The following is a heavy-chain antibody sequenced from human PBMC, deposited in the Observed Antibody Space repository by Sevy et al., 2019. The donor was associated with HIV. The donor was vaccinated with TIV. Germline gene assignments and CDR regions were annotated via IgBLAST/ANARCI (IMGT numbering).Heavy chain of an antibody. J-gene: IGHJ6*02. Sequence: GGSLRLSCAASGFTFSSYSMNWVRQAPGKGLEWVSYISSSSSTIYYADSVKGRFTISRDNAKNSLYLQMNSLRDEDTAVYYCAREERWLQALSYYYYGMDVWGQGTMVTVSS. V-gene: IGHV3-48*02. CDR1: GFTFSSYS. D-gene: IGHD5-12*01. CDR3: AREERWLQALSYYYYGMDV. CDR2: ISSSSSTI.